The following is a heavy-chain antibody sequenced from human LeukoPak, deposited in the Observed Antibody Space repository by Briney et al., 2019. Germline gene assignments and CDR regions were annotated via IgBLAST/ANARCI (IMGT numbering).Heavy chain of an antibody. CDR1: GGSISSGDYY. J-gene: IGHJ4*02. D-gene: IGHD3-22*01. Sequence: SETLSLTCTVSGGSISSGDYYWSWIRQPPGKGLEWIGYIYYSGSTYYNPSLKSRVTISVDTSKNQFSLKLSSVTAADTAVYYCARGDMIVVEDYWGQGTLVTVSS. CDR3: ARGDMIVVEDY. CDR2: IYYSGST. V-gene: IGHV4-30-4*01.